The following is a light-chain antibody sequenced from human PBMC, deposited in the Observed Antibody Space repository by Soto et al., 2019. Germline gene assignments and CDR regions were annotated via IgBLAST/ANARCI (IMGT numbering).Light chain of an antibody. Sequence: QSALTQPASVSDSPGQSITISCTGTSSDVGGSNFVSWYQQHPGKRPKLIIYDVANRPSGVSNRFSGSKSGSTASLIISRLQTEGEADYYCVSYTSSTTYVFGTGTKVTVL. CDR1: SSDVGGSNF. CDR3: VSYTSSTTYV. CDR2: DVA. V-gene: IGLV2-14*03. J-gene: IGLJ1*01.